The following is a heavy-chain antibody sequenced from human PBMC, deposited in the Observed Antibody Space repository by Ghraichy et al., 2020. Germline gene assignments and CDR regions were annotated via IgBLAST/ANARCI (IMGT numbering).Heavy chain of an antibody. J-gene: IGHJ4*02. V-gene: IGHV3-7*03. CDR3: ARDGPTYYCDN. CDR2: IKQDGSDK. Sequence: GGSLRLSCVASGFTFSSYWMSWVRQTPGKGLEWVANIKQDGSDKYYVDSVKGRFTISRDNAKNSLYLQMNSLRAEDTAVYYCARDGPTYYCDNWGQGTLVTVSS. CDR1: GFTFSSYW. D-gene: IGHD3/OR15-3a*01.